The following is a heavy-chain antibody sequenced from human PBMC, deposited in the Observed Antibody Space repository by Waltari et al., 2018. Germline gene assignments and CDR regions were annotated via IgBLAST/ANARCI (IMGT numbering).Heavy chain of an antibody. Sequence: WWNWVRQHPGKGLEWIGQFHGSTGRTTYNPSFASRVTVSLDTYNNQFSLKLTYATASDTAVYYCARDRGRGLYLDTWGPGTLVTVSP. V-gene: IGHV4-28*06. D-gene: IGHD2-15*01. J-gene: IGHJ4*02. CDR2: FHGSTGRT. CDR3: ARDRGRGLYLDT. CDR1: W.